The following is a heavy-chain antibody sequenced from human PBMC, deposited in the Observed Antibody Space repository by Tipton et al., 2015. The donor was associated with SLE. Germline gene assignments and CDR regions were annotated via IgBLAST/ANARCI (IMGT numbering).Heavy chain of an antibody. D-gene: IGHD5-24*01. J-gene: IGHJ4*02. Sequence: SGFTFSSYAMTWVRQAPGKGLEWVSVISGSGRSTNYADSVKGRFTVSRDNSKNTLYLHMSSLRADDRAVYYCAKNDAPYGLGPVDFWGQGTLVTVSS. V-gene: IGHV3-23*01. CDR3: AKNDAPYGLGPVDF. CDR1: GFTFSSYA. CDR2: ISGSGRST.